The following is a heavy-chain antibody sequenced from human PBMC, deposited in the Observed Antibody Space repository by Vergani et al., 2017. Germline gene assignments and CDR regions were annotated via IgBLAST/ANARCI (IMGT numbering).Heavy chain of an antibody. CDR2: IKQDGSEK. V-gene: IGHV3-7*01. CDR1: GFTFSSYW. Sequence: EVQLVESGGGLVQPGGSLRLSCAASGFTFSSYWMSWVRQAPGKGLEWVANIKQDGSEKYYVDSVMGRFTISRDNAKNSLYLQMNSLRAEDTAVYYCASRAARRLFDPWGQGTLVTVSS. D-gene: IGHD6-6*01. CDR3: ASRAARRLFDP. J-gene: IGHJ5*02.